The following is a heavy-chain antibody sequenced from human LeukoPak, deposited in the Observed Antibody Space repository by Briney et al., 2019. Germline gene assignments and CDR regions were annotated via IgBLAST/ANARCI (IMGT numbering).Heavy chain of an antibody. V-gene: IGHV4-59*01. J-gene: IGHJ3*02. CDR1: GGSISSCY. Sequence: SETLSLTCTVSGGSISSCYWSWIRQPPGKGLEWIGYIYYSGSTNYNPSLKSRVTISVDTSKNQFSLKLSSVTAADTAVYYCASSSYFDLDAFDIWGQGTMVTVSS. D-gene: IGHD2-2*01. CDR3: ASSSYFDLDAFDI. CDR2: IYYSGST.